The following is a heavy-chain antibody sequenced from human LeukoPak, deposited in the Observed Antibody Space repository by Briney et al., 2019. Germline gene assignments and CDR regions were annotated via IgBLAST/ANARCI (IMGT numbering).Heavy chain of an antibody. CDR3: ARVEEDAFDI. D-gene: IGHD5-24*01. Sequence: KPSETLSLTCAVYGGSFSGYYWSWIRQPPGKGLEWIGEINHSGSTNYNPSLKSRVTISVDTSKNQFSLKLSSVTAADTAVYYCARVEEDAFDIWGQGTMVTVSS. CDR2: INHSGST. V-gene: IGHV4-34*01. J-gene: IGHJ3*02. CDR1: GGSFSGYY.